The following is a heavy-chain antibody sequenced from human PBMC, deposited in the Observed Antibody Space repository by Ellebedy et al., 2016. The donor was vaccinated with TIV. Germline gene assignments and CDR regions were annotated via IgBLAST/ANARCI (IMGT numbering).Heavy chain of an antibody. CDR1: GGSISSSNW. CDR2: IYHSGST. D-gene: IGHD6-19*01. Sequence: SETLSLTXAVSGGSISSSNWWSWVRQPPGKGLEWIGEIYHSGSTNYNPSLKSRVTISVDTSKNQFSLKLSSVTAADTAVYYCARDSPILFIAVAGYWYFDRWGRGTLVTVSS. J-gene: IGHJ2*01. V-gene: IGHV4-4*02. CDR3: ARDSPILFIAVAGYWYFDR.